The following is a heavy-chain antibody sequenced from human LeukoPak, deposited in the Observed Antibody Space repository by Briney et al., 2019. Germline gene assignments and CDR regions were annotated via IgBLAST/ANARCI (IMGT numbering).Heavy chain of an antibody. J-gene: IGHJ5*02. CDR3: ARASGLAAPGGWFDP. CDR2: INHSGST. Sequence: PSETLSLTCAVYGGSFSGYYWSWIRQPPGKGLEWIGEINHSGSTNYNPSLKSRVTISVDTSKNQFSLKLSSVTAADTAVYYCARASGLAAPGGWFDPWGQGTLVTVSS. CDR1: GGSFSGYY. V-gene: IGHV4-34*01. D-gene: IGHD6-6*01.